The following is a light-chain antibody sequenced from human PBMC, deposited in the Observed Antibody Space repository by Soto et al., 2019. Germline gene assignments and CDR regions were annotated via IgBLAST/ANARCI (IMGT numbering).Light chain of an antibody. J-gene: IGKJ4*01. CDR3: QQRSNWPLT. Sequence: EIVLTQSPVTLSLSPGERATLSCRASQSVVNYLAWYQQKPGQAPRLLIYDASKRATGIPARFSGSGYGTDFTLTISSLEPEGFAIYYCQQRSNWPLTFGGGTKVEIK. V-gene: IGKV3-11*01. CDR1: QSVVNY. CDR2: DAS.